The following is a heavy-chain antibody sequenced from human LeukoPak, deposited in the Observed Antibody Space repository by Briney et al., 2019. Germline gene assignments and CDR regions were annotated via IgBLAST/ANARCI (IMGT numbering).Heavy chain of an antibody. J-gene: IGHJ3*02. CDR1: GYTFTSYG. CDR2: ISAYNGNT. V-gene: IGHV1-18*01. D-gene: IGHD4-17*01. CDR3: ARPYGDYGWDAFDI. Sequence: ASVKVSCKASGYTFTSYGISWVRQAPGQGLEWMGWISAYNGNTNYAQKFQGRVTITADESTSTAYMELSSLRSEDTAVYYCARPYGDYGWDAFDIWGQGTMVTVSS.